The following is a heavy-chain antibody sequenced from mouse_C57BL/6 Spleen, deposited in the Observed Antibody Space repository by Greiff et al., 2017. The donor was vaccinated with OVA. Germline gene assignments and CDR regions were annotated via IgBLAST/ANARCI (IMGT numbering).Heavy chain of an antibody. CDR2: IDPENGDT. D-gene: IGHD2-4*01. Sequence: EVQLQQSGAELVRPGASVKLSCTASGFNIKDDYMHWVQQRPEQGLEWIGWIDPENGDTEYASKFQGKATITADTSSNTAYLQLSSLTSEDTAVYYCTRGGDYPAWFAYWGQGTLVTVSA. CDR3: TRGGDYPAWFAY. CDR1: GFNIKDDY. V-gene: IGHV14-4*01. J-gene: IGHJ3*01.